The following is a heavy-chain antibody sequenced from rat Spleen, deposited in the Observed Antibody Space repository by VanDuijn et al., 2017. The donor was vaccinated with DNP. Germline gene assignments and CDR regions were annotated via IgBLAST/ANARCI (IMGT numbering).Heavy chain of an antibody. Sequence: EVQLVETGGGLMQPGRSLKLSCAASGFTFSDYNMAWVRQAPKKGLEWVATISYDGSSTYYRDSVKGRFTISRDNAKSTLYLQMDSLRSEDTATYYCAREGDYGGYSAKFDYWGQGVMVTVSS. CDR2: ISYDGSST. D-gene: IGHD1-11*01. J-gene: IGHJ2*01. CDR3: AREGDYGGYSAKFDY. V-gene: IGHV5-7*01. CDR1: GFTFSDYN.